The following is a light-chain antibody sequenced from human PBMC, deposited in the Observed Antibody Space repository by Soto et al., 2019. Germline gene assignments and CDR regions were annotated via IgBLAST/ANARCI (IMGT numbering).Light chain of an antibody. Sequence: EIVLTQSPGTLSLSPGERATLSCRASQSVFSNYLAWYQQKPGQAPRLLMYGASTRATGIPARFSGSGSGTEFTLTISSLQSEDFAVYYCQQYNNWPPYTFGQGTKVDIK. J-gene: IGKJ2*01. CDR3: QQYNNWPPYT. CDR1: QSVFSN. V-gene: IGKV3-15*01. CDR2: GAS.